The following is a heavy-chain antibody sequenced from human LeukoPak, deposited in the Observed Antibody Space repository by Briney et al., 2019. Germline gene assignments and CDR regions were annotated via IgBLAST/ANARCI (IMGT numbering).Heavy chain of an antibody. D-gene: IGHD1-14*01. Sequence: GASVKVSCKASGYTFTSYGISWVRQAPGQGLEWMGWISAYNGDTNYAQKFQGRVTMTRDTSISTTYMELSGLRSDDTAVYFCARGPRNDPWGQGTLVTVSS. J-gene: IGHJ5*02. CDR1: GYTFTSYG. CDR3: ARGPRNDP. CDR2: ISAYNGDT. V-gene: IGHV1-18*01.